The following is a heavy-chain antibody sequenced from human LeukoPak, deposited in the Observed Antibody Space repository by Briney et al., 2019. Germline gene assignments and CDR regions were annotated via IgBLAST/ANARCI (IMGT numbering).Heavy chain of an antibody. CDR2: IYYSGST. J-gene: IGHJ4*02. CDR3: GRARILSLGDYSGGFDY. D-gene: IGHD4-17*01. V-gene: IGHV4-59*01. CDR1: GGSISLYY. Sequence: SETLSLTCTVSGGSISLYYWSWIRQPPGTGLEWIGYIYYSGSTNYNPSLKSQVTLSVETSKNQFSLQLRSVTAADTAVYCCGRARILSLGDYSGGFDYWGEGTLVTV.